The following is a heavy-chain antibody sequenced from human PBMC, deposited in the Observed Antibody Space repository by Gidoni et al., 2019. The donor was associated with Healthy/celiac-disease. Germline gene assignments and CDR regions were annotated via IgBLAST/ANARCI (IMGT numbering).Heavy chain of an antibody. Sequence: AGFIRSKAYGGTTEYAASVKGRFTISRDDSKSIAYLQMNSLKTEDTAVYYCTSDRDPMGITMVRGVSTDAFDIWGQGTMVTVSS. CDR3: TSDRDPMGITMVRGVSTDAFDI. V-gene: IGHV3-49*02. J-gene: IGHJ3*02. D-gene: IGHD3-10*01. CDR2: IRSKAYGGTT.